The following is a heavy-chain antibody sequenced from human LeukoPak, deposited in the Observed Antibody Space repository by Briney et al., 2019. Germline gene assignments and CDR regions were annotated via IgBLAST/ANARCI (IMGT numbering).Heavy chain of an antibody. J-gene: IGHJ6*02. CDR3: ARVPSYNGGEGFYFYGLDV. Sequence: ASVKVSCKASGYTFSSYDINWVRQAPGQGLEWMGWMNPNSGNTGYAQKLQGRVTMTRDTSISTAYMELSSLACEDTAVYYCARVPSYNGGEGFYFYGLDVWGHGTTVTVYS. V-gene: IGHV1-8*01. D-gene: IGHD2-21*01. CDR1: GYTFSSYD. CDR2: MNPNSGNT.